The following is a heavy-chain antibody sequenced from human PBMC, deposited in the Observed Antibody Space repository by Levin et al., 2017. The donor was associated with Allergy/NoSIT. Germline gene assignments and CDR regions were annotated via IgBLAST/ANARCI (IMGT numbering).Heavy chain of an antibody. CDR3: ARGPPVDYYDRSGFYYPFDH. V-gene: IGHV4-34*01. Sequence: SETLSLTCAVYGGSFSNYYWSWIRQAPGKGLEWIGEINHGGSTNYNPSLKSRVTIAVDTSKNHFSLKLNSVTAADTAVYYCARGPPVDYYDRSGFYYPFDHWGQGTLVTVSS. D-gene: IGHD3-22*01. CDR2: INHGGST. J-gene: IGHJ4*02. CDR1: GGSFSNYY.